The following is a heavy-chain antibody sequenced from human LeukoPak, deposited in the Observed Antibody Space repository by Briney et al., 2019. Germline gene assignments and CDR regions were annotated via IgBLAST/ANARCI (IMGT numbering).Heavy chain of an antibody. V-gene: IGHV3-23*01. CDR2: ISAGGGST. D-gene: IGHD6-13*01. CDR3: AKDAAGPEY. CDR1: GLTFSDYS. J-gene: IGHJ4*02. Sequence: PGGSLILSCVASGLTFSDYSMTWVRQAPGKGLFWVSGISAGGGSTYYADSVKGRFTISRDNSRNTLYLQMNSLRAEDTAVYYCAKDAAGPEYWGQGTLVTVSS.